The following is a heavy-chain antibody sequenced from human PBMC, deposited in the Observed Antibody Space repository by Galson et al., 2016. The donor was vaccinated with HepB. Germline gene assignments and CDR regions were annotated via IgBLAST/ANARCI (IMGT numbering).Heavy chain of an antibody. D-gene: IGHD6-13*01. CDR1: GGTFSTYG. CDR2: IMPILRTT. V-gene: IGHV1-69*13. Sequence: SVKVSCKASGGTFSTYGFSWVRQAPGQGLEWMGGIMPILRTTNYAQRFQDRVTITADDSTSTAYMVLSSLKFEDTAVYYFASGEAIAAAGTELDYWGQGTLVTVSS. J-gene: IGHJ4*02. CDR3: ASGEAIAAAGTELDY.